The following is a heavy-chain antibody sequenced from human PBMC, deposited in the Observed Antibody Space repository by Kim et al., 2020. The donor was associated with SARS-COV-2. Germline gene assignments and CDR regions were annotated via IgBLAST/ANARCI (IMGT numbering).Heavy chain of an antibody. D-gene: IGHD3-10*01. J-gene: IGHJ4*02. CDR3: AREFHARYGVFDY. V-gene: IGHV4-34*01. Sequence: YNPSLKSRVTISVDTSKNQFSLKLSSVTAADTAVYYCAREFHARYGVFDYWGQGTLVTVSS.